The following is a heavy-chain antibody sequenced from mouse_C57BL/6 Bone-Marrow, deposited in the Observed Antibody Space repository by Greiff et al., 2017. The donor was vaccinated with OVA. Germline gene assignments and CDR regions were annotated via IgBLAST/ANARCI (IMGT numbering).Heavy chain of an antibody. CDR1: GFTFSSYA. V-gene: IGHV5-9-1*02. D-gene: IGHD3-3*01. CDR3: TRDWGDRGFAY. J-gene: IGHJ3*01. CDR2: ISSGGDYI. Sequence: EVKVVESGEGLVKPGGSLKLSCAASGFTFSSYAMSWVRQTPEKRLEWVAYISSGGDYIYYADTVKGRFTISRDNARNTLYLQMSSLKSEDTAMYYCTRDWGDRGFAYWGQGTLVTVSA.